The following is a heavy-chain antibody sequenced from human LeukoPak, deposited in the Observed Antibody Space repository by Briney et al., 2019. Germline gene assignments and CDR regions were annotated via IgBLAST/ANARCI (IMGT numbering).Heavy chain of an antibody. V-gene: IGHV3-23*01. CDR3: AKDDYSGYDQTFDY. CDR2: ISGSGGST. CDR1: GFTISSYT. Sequence: GGTLRFSCAASGFTISSYTMSWVRKAPGKGLKWVSAISGSGGSTYYADSVKGRFTISRDNSKNTLYLQMNSLRAEDTAVYYCAKDDYSGYDQTFDYWGQGTLVTVSS. J-gene: IGHJ4*02. D-gene: IGHD5-12*01.